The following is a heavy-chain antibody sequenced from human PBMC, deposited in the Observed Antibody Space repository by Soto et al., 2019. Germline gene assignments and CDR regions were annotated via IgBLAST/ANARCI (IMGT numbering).Heavy chain of an antibody. D-gene: IGHD1-26*01. V-gene: IGHV4-59*01. J-gene: IGHJ4*02. CDR3: ARARVGATVVDY. CDR2: IYYSGST. CDR1: GGSISSYY. Sequence: QVQLQESGPGLVKPSETLSLTCTVSGGSISSYYWSWIRQPPGKGLEWIGYIYYSGSTNYNPSLKSRVTISVDTSKNQCSLKLSSVTAADTAVYYCARARVGATVVDYWGQGTLVTVSS.